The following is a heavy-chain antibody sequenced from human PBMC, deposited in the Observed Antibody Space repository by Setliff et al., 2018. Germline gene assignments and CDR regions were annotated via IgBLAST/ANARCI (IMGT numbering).Heavy chain of an antibody. D-gene: IGHD1-26*01. CDR3: ARHPSSGSYYGGSIFYFDD. CDR2: LSYGNA. J-gene: IGHJ4*02. Sequence: SETLSLTCTVSSGSISSDNYYWGWIRQPPGKGLEWIGTLSYGNAYYTPSLKSRVTISVDTSKNQFSLKLSFVTAADTAVYYCARHPSSGSYYGGSIFYFDDWGPGILVTVSS. V-gene: IGHV4-39*01. CDR1: SGSISSDNYY.